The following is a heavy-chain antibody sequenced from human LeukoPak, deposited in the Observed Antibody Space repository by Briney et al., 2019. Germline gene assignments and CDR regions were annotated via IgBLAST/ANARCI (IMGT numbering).Heavy chain of an antibody. CDR3: ARGGY. CDR1: GGSISSSY. V-gene: IGHV4-34*01. CDR2: INHSGST. J-gene: IGHJ4*02. Sequence: SETLSLTCTVSGGSISSSYWSWIRQPPGKGLEWIGEINHSGSTNYNPSLKSRVTISVDTSKNQFSLKLSSVTAADTAVYYCARGGYWGQGTLVTVSS.